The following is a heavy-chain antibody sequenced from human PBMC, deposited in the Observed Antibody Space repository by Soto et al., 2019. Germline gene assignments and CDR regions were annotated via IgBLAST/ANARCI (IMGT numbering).Heavy chain of an antibody. J-gene: IGHJ4*02. CDR1: GGSINTVNYY. CDR2: IDNGGTT. CDR3: ARGPSRDKVDY. D-gene: IGHD3-10*01. V-gene: IGHV4-30-4*01. Sequence: QVQLQESGPGLVKPSQTLSLTCTVSGGSINTVNYYWSWIRQSPDKGLEWIGHIDNGGTTYNNPHLTRRVTISVDTSNNHFSLILSSVSAADTAVYYCARGPSRDKVDYWGQGTLVTVSS.